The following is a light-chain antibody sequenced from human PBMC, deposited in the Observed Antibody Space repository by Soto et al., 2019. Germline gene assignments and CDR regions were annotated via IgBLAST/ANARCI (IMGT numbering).Light chain of an antibody. CDR3: SSYVGSDTVV. V-gene: IGLV2-8*01. Sequence: QSVLTQPPSASGSPGQSVSISCTGTSSDDGGYNYVSWYQQHPGKAPKLMIYEVSKRPSGVPDRFAGSKSGNTASLTVSGLQADDDADYYCSSYVGSDTVVFGGGTKLTVL. CDR1: SSDDGGYNY. CDR2: EVS. J-gene: IGLJ2*01.